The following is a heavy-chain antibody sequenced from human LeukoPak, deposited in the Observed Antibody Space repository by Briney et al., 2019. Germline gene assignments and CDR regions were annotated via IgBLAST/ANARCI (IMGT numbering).Heavy chain of an antibody. Sequence: PSETLSLTCTVSGGSISSYYWSWIRQPAGKRLEWIGRIYTSGSTNYNPSLKSRVTMSVDTSKNQFSLQLNSVTPEDTAVYYCAREQTCSSTSCYPPNWFDPWGQGTLVTVSS. CDR2: IYTSGST. D-gene: IGHD2-2*01. J-gene: IGHJ5*02. CDR3: AREQTCSSTSCYPPNWFDP. V-gene: IGHV4-4*07. CDR1: GGSISSYY.